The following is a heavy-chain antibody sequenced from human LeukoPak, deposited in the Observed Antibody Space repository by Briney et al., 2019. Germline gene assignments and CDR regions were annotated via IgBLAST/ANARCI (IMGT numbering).Heavy chain of an antibody. CDR1: GFTFSSYE. V-gene: IGHV3-48*03. CDR3: ARDGYRDDAFDI. CDR2: ISSSGSTI. J-gene: IGHJ3*02. Sequence: GGSLRLSCAASGFTFSSYEMNWVRQAPGKGLEWVSYISSSGSTIYYADSVKGRFTISRDNAKNSLYLQMNSLRAEDTAVYYCARDGYRDDAFDIWGQGTMVTVSS. D-gene: IGHD5-24*01.